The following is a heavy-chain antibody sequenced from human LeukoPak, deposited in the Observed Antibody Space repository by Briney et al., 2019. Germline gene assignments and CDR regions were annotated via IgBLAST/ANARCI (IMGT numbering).Heavy chain of an antibody. Sequence: PGGSLRLSCAASGITFSGSAIHWVRQASGKGLEWVGRIRSKTNNYATTYTASVKGRFSISRDDSRNTAYLQMNSLKTEDTAVYYCATHDPQDFWGRGTLVTVSS. CDR1: GITFSGSA. CDR2: IRSKTNNYAT. J-gene: IGHJ4*02. D-gene: IGHD2/OR15-2a*01. V-gene: IGHV3-73*01. CDR3: ATHDPQDF.